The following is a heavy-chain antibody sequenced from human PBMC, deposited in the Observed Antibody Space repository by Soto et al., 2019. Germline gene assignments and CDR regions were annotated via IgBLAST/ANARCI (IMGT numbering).Heavy chain of an antibody. V-gene: IGHV3-23*01. D-gene: IGHD2-15*01. CDR3: ASRYCSGGSCYSDYYYGMDV. CDR1: GFTFSSYA. J-gene: IGHJ6*02. Sequence: EVQLLESGGGLVQPGGSLRLSCAASGFTFSSYAMSWVRQAPGKGLEWVSAISGSGGSTYYADSVKGRFTISRDNSKNTLYLQMTSRRAEDTAVYYCASRYCSGGSCYSDYYYGMDVWGQGTTVTVSS. CDR2: ISGSGGST.